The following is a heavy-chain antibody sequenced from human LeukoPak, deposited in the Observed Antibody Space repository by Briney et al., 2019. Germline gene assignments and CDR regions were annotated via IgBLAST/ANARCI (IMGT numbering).Heavy chain of an antibody. CDR2: IYHSGST. V-gene: IGHV4-4*02. Sequence: SGTLSLTCAVSGGSISSSNWWSWVRQPPGKGLEWIGEIYHSGSTNYNPSLKSRVTISVDKSKNQFSLKLSSVTAADTAVYYCARDRVDSSSYYPSYYYYGMDVWGQGTAVTVSS. J-gene: IGHJ6*02. CDR3: ARDRVDSSSYYPSYYYYGMDV. D-gene: IGHD3-22*01. CDR1: GGSISSSNW.